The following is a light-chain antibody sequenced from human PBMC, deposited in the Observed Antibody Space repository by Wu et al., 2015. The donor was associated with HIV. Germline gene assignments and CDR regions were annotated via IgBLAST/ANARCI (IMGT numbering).Light chain of an antibody. CDR2: GAS. J-gene: IGKJ4*01. CDR3: HQYYYGPT. V-gene: IGKV3-15*01. CDR1: QNVNNR. Sequence: EVVLTQSPATLYVSPGERVTLSCRASQNVNNRIARYKQRPGHSPRLLISGASTRATGVPDRFTGSGSGTDFTLTINTLEPEDIALYFCHQYYYGPTFGGGTKVQIK.